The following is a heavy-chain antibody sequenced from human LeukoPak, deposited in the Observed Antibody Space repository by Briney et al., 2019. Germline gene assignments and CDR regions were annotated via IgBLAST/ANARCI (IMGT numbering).Heavy chain of an antibody. D-gene: IGHD5-24*01. V-gene: IGHV5-51*01. J-gene: IGHJ3*02. CDR3: ARRGRDGYNYDAFDI. CDR2: IYPGDSDT. CDR1: GYSFTSYW. Sequence: PGESLKISCKGSGYSFTSYWIGWVRQMPGKGLEWMGIIYPGDSDTTYSPSFQGQVTMSGDKSISTAFLQWSSLKASDTAMYYCARRGRDGYNYDAFDIWGQGTMVTVSS.